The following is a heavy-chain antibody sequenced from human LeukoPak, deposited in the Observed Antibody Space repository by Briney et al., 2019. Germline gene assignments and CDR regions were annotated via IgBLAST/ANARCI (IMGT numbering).Heavy chain of an antibody. D-gene: IGHD5-24*01. CDR3: AREAGWLQPQVWFDP. V-gene: IGHV4-39*07. J-gene: IGHJ5*02. CDR2: IYYSGSTST. Sequence: SETLSLTCTVSGGSISSSSYYWGWIRQPPGKGLEWIGSIYYSGSTSTYYNPSLKSRVTISVDTSKNQFSLKLSSVTAADTAVYYCAREAGWLQPQVWFDPWGQGTLVTVSS. CDR1: GGSISSSSYY.